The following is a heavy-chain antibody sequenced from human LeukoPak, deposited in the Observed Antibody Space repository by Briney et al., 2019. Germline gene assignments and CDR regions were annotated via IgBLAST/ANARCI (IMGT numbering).Heavy chain of an antibody. J-gene: IGHJ5*02. Sequence: SQTLSLTCAISGDSVSGNSAAWNWIRQSPSRGLEWLGRTYYRSKWYNDYAVSVKSRITINPDTSKNQFSLQLNSVTPEDTAVYYCARSKTRIAVGPYNWFDPWGQGTLVTVSS. CDR3: ARSKTRIAVGPYNWFDP. CDR2: TYYRSKWYN. V-gene: IGHV6-1*01. CDR1: GDSVSGNSAA. D-gene: IGHD6-19*01.